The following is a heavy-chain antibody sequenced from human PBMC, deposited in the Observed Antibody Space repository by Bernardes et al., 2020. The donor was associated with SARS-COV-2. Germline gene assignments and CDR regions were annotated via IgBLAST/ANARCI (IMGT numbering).Heavy chain of an antibody. CDR2: INSDGSST. D-gene: IGHD6-13*01. Sequence: GGSLRLSCVASGFTFSGYWMHWVRQAPGKGLVWVSRINSDGSSTSYADSVEGRFTISRDNAKNTLYLQVNSLRAEDTSVYYCARGIRGHYGTDVWGQGTTVTVSS. V-gene: IGHV3-74*01. J-gene: IGHJ6*02. CDR1: GFTFSGYW. CDR3: ARGIRGHYGTDV.